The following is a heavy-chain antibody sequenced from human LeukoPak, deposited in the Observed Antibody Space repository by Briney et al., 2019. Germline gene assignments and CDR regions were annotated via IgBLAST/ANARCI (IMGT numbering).Heavy chain of an antibody. V-gene: IGHV4-34*01. CDR3: ARGSGNLV. CDR1: GGSFSGYY. J-gene: IGHJ4*02. CDR2: INHSGST. Sequence: SETLSLTCAVYGGSFSGYYWSWIRQPPGKGLEWIGEINHSGSTNLNTSLKSRVTISVDTSKNQFSLKLSSVTAADTAVYYCARGSGNLVWGQGTLVTVSS.